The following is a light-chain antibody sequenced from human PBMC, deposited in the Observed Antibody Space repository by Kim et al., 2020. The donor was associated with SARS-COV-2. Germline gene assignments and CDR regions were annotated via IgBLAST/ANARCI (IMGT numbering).Light chain of an antibody. V-gene: IGKV3-15*01. CDR2: GAS. J-gene: IGKJ4*01. CDR1: QSVSSN. Sequence: EIVMTQSPATLSVSPGERATLSCRASQSVSSNLAWYHQKPGQAPRLLIYGASTRATGIPARFSGSGSGTEFTLTISSLQSEDVGVYYCQQYNNWSPLTLGGGTKVDIK. CDR3: QQYNNWSPLT.